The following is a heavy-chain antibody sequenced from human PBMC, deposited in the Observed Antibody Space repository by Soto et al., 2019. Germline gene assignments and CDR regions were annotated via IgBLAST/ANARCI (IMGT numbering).Heavy chain of an antibody. CDR3: AREGPDFSYYYMDV. CDR2: ISAYNGNT. Sequence: ASVKVSCKASGYTFTSYGISWVRQAPGQGLEGMGWISAYNGNTNYAQKLQGRVTMTTDTSTSTAYMELRSLRSDDTAVYYCAREGPDFSYYYMDVWGKGTTVTVSS. V-gene: IGHV1-18*01. J-gene: IGHJ6*03. CDR1: GYTFTSYG.